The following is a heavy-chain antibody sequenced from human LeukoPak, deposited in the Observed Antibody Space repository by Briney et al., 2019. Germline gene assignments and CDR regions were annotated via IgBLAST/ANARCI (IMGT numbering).Heavy chain of an antibody. J-gene: IGHJ3*02. D-gene: IGHD3-22*01. Sequence: WVRQSPGKGLEGIGTFYYTGSTYYNPSLKSRITLSVDTSKNHFSLKLSSVTAADTAVYYCARANYYDSSGYYYNAFDIWGRGTMVTVSS. CDR3: ARANYYDSSGYYYNAFDI. CDR2: FYYTGST. V-gene: IGHV4-39*02.